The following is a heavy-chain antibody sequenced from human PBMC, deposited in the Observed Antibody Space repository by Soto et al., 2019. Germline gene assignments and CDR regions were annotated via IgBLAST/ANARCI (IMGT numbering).Heavy chain of an antibody. Sequence: ASVKVSCKASGYTFTGYYMHWVRQAPGQGLEWMGWINPNSGGTNYAQKFQGWVTMTRDTSISTAYMELSRLRSDDTAVYYCARALSGYEMTYYFDYWGQGTLVTVSS. D-gene: IGHD5-12*01. CDR3: ARALSGYEMTYYFDY. J-gene: IGHJ4*02. V-gene: IGHV1-2*04. CDR1: GYTFTGYY. CDR2: INPNSGGT.